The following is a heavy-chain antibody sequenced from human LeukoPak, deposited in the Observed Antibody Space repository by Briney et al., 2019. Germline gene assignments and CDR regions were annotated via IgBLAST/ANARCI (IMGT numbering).Heavy chain of an antibody. D-gene: IGHD6-19*01. CDR1: GFTFSNYA. J-gene: IGHJ4*02. CDR2: ISGSGGST. Sequence: GGSLRLSCTVSGFTFSNYAMGWVRQAPGKGLEWVSAISGSGGSTYYADSVKGRFTISRDNSKNTLYLQMNSLRAEDTAVYYCAKVLRDFGNKARAVAGPKGFDYWGQGTLVTVSS. CDR3: AKVLRDFGNKARAVAGPKGFDY. V-gene: IGHV3-23*01.